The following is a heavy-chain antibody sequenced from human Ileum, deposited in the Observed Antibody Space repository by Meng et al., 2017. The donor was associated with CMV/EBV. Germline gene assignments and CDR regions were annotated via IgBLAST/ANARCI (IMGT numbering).Heavy chain of an antibody. V-gene: IGHV4-61*02. CDR3: ARGCFYDRRGYYYEVGY. D-gene: IGHD3-22*01. Sequence: VERQESGPGLGKPSQTLFLPCTASGDSIRSSSFVLSWIRQPPGEGLEWVGRISSSGNANYNSSLRSPVTITVDTSKNQYSLKVTSLNAADTAVYYCARGCFYDRRGYYYEVGYWGQGTLVTVSS. J-gene: IGHJ4*02. CDR2: ISSSGNA. CDR1: GDSIRSSSFV.